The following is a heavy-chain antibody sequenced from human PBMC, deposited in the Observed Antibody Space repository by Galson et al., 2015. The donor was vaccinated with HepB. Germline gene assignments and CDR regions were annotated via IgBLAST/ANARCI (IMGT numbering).Heavy chain of an antibody. J-gene: IGHJ4*02. V-gene: IGHV1-18*01. CDR1: GYTFTSYG. D-gene: IGHD3-22*01. Sequence: SVKVSCKASGYTFTSYGISWVRQAPGQGLEWMGWISAYNGNTNYAQKLQGRVTMTTDTSTSTAYMELRSLRSDDTAVYYCARESITMIVVERFFDYWGQGTLVTVSS. CDR2: ISAYNGNT. CDR3: ARESITMIVVERFFDY.